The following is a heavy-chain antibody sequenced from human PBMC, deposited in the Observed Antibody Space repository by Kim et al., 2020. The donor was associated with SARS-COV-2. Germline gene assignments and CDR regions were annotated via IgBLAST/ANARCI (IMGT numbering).Heavy chain of an antibody. J-gene: IGHJ5*02. D-gene: IGHD3-9*01. V-gene: IGHV4-39*07. CDR1: GGSISSSSYF. Sequence: SETLSLTCTVSGGSISSSSYFWGWIRQPPGKGLEWIGSIYYSGSTYYNPSLKSRVTISVDTSKNQFSLKLSSVTAADTAVYYCARGGVRYDILTGYYSPNWFDPWGQGTLVTVSS. CDR3: ARGGVRYDILTGYYSPNWFDP. CDR2: IYYSGST.